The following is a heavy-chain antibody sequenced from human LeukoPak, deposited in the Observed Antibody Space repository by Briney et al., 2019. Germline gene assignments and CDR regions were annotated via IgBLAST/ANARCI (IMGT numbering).Heavy chain of an antibody. CDR1: GGSISSYY. CDR3: ARDSIWGFGTN. CDR2: IYYSGST. Sequence: PSETLSLTCTVSGGSISSYYWSWIRQPAGKGLEWIGYIYYSGSTNYNPSLKSRVTISVDTSKNQFSLKLSSVTAADTAVYYCARDSIWGFGTNWGQGTLVTVSS. J-gene: IGHJ4*02. D-gene: IGHD3-10*01. V-gene: IGHV4-59*01.